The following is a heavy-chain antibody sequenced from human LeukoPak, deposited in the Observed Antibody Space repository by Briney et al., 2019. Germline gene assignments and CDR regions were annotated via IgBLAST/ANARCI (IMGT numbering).Heavy chain of an antibody. CDR1: GYTFDIYH. Sequence: ASVKVSCKASGYTFDIYHISWVRQAPGQGLEWVGWVSTYNEDTHYAHSVQGRVTMTTDKSTNTAYMELRSLTSDDTAVYYCARDHAFDVWGQGTLVIVSS. CDR2: VSTYNEDT. CDR3: ARDHAFDV. V-gene: IGHV1-18*01. J-gene: IGHJ3*01.